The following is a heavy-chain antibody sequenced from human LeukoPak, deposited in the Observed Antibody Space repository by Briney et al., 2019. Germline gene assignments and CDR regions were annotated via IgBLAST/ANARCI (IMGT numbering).Heavy chain of an antibody. V-gene: IGHV4-59*11. CDR3: AREIRGYCTNGVCYEVPWFDP. CDR1: GGSISSHY. Sequence: SETLSLTCTVSGGSISSHYWSWIRQPSGKGLEWIGYIYYSGSTNYNPSLKSRVTISVDTSKNQFSLKLSSVTAADTAVYYCAREIRGYCTNGVCYEVPWFDPWGQGTLVTVSS. D-gene: IGHD2-8*01. J-gene: IGHJ5*02. CDR2: IYYSGST.